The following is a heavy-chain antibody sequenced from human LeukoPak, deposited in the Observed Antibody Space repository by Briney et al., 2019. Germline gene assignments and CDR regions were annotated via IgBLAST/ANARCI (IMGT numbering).Heavy chain of an antibody. D-gene: IGHD3-9*01. CDR2: IVPEGKT. Sequence: PSETLSLTCSVSGASVRGGTFYWGWIRQPPGKGLEWIGNIVPEGKTYYNPSLKSRVSMSIDTSDNRVSLNLRSVTAADTAIYYWARLLTGYYWLDPWGQGTRVIVSS. CDR1: GASVRGGTFY. CDR3: ARLLTGYYWLDP. J-gene: IGHJ5*02. V-gene: IGHV4-39*01.